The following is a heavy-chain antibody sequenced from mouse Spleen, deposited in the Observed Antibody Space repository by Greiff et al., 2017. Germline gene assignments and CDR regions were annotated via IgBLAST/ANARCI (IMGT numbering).Heavy chain of an antibody. D-gene: IGHD2-10*01. Sequence: EVQLVESGGGLVKPGGSLKLSCAASGFTFSDYGMHWVRQAPEKGLEWVAYISSGSSTIYYADTVKGRFTISRDNAKNTLFLQMTSLRSEDTAMYYCATYYGNYWFAYWGQGTLVTVSA. CDR1: GFTFSDYG. CDR3: ATYYGNYWFAY. CDR2: ISSGSSTI. V-gene: IGHV5-17*01. J-gene: IGHJ3*01.